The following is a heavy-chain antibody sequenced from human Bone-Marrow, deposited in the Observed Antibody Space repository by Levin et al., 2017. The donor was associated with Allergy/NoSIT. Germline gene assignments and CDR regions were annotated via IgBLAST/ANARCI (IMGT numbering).Heavy chain of an antibody. J-gene: IGHJ4*02. CDR1: GYDFTSYF. V-gene: IGHV1-2*02. D-gene: IGHD3-3*02. CDR2: INTISGQT. Sequence: AASVKVSCNPSGYDFTSYFLAWVRQAPGQGLEWLGWINTISGQTRYAQRFQGRVAMTRDTSTRIAYLEVNSLRSDDTAVYYCVRSRAFYYDNWGQGTRVTVSS. CDR3: VRSRAFYYDN.